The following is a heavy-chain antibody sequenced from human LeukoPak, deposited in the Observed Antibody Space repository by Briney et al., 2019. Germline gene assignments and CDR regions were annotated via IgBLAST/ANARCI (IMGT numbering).Heavy chain of an antibody. Sequence: ASVKVSCRASGYTFTDYYLHWVRQAPGQGLEWMGWINPNSGGTNYAQKFQGRVTMTRDTSISTAYMELSRLRSDDTAVYYCARSTGAIVVVPADPFDYWGQGTLVTVSS. CDR3: ARSTGAIVVVPADPFDY. CDR2: INPNSGGT. J-gene: IGHJ4*02. D-gene: IGHD2-2*01. CDR1: GYTFTDYY. V-gene: IGHV1-2*02.